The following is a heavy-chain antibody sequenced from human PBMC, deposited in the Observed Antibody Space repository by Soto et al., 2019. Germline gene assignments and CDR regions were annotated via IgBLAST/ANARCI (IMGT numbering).Heavy chain of an antibody. J-gene: IGHJ4*02. Sequence: ASVKVSCKASGYTFTSYYMHWVRQAPGQGLEWMGIINPSGGSTSYAQKFQGRVTMTRDTSTSTVYMELSSLRSEDTAVYYCARGSIMITFGGVIDYYFDYWGQGTMVAVSS. CDR3: ARGSIMITFGGVIDYYFDY. CDR2: INPSGGST. D-gene: IGHD3-16*02. V-gene: IGHV1-46*01. CDR1: GYTFTSYY.